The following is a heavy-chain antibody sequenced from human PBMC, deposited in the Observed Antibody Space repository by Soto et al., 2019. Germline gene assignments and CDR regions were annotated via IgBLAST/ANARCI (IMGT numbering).Heavy chain of an antibody. CDR2: IYSGGST. Sequence: PGGSLRLSCAASGFTVSSNYMSWVRQAPGKGLEWVSVIYSGGSTYYADSVKGRFTIPRHNSKNTLYLQMNSPRAEDTAVYYCASSVASFTVAWGQGTLVTVSS. CDR1: GFTVSSNY. J-gene: IGHJ5*02. CDR3: ASSVASFTVA. D-gene: IGHD1-26*01. V-gene: IGHV3-53*04.